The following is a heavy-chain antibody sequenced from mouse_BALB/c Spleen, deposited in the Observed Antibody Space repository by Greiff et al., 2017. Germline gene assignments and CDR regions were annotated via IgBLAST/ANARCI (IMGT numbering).Heavy chain of an antibody. CDR2: IWSGGST. V-gene: IGHV2-2*02. CDR1: GFSLTSYG. J-gene: IGHJ3*01. Sequence: QVQLQESGPGLVQPSQSLSITCTVSGFSLTSYGVHWVRQSPGKGLEWLGVIWSGGSTDYNAAFISRLSISKYNSKSQVFFKMNSLQANDTTIYYCARNGGGYGYDGFAYWGQGTLVTVSA. D-gene: IGHD2-2*01. CDR3: ARNGGGYGYDGFAY.